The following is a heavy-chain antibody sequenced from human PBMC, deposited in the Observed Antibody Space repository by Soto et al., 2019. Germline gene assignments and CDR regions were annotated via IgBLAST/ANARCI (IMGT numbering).Heavy chain of an antibody. J-gene: IGHJ6*02. CDR3: ASVTRTCISTSCYRYYYGMDV. CDR2: IYYSGST. Sequence: QVQLQESGPGLVKPSETLSLTCTVSGGSVSSGSYYWNWIRQPPGKGLEWIGYIYYSGSTNHNPSLKRCVTISVDPSQNQSSLKPSSVTAADTVVYYCASVTRTCISTSCYRYYYGMDVWGQGTTVTVSS. D-gene: IGHD2-2*02. V-gene: IGHV4-61*01. CDR1: GGSVSSGSYY.